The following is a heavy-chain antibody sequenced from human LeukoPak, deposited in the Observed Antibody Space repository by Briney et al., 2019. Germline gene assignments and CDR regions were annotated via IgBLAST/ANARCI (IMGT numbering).Heavy chain of an antibody. Sequence: SETLSLTCAVYGGSFSGYYWSWIRQPPGKGLEWIGEINHSGSTNYNPSLKSRVTISVDTSKNQFSLKLSSVTAADTAVYYCARDPELGSPNTRYGMDVWGQGTTVTVSS. CDR3: ARDPELGSPNTRYGMDV. CDR2: INHSGST. CDR1: GGSFSGYY. J-gene: IGHJ6*02. V-gene: IGHV4-34*01. D-gene: IGHD7-27*01.